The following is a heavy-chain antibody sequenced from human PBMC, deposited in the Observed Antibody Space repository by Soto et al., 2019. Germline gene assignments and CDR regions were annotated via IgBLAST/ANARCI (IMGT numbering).Heavy chain of an antibody. CDR1: GFTFSSYS. V-gene: IGHV3-21*01. Sequence: GESLKISCAASGFTFSSYSMNWVRQAPGKGLEWVSSISSSSSYIYYADSVKGRFTISRDNAKNSLYLQMNSLRAEDTAVYYCARGGNYYDSSGYYYVAFDIWGQGTMVTVSS. CDR3: ARGGNYYDSSGYYYVAFDI. CDR2: ISSSSSYI. D-gene: IGHD3-22*01. J-gene: IGHJ3*02.